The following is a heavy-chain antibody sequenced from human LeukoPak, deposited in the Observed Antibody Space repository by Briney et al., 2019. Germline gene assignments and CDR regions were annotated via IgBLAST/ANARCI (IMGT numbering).Heavy chain of an antibody. CDR1: GYTFTSYG. D-gene: IGHD6-19*01. Sequence: ASVKVSCTASGYTFTSYGISWVRQAPGQGLKWMGWISAYNGNTNYAQKLQGRVTMTTDTSTSTAYMELSSLRSEDTAVYYCARMQGISSGWSNHFDYWGQGTLVTVSS. V-gene: IGHV1-18*01. J-gene: IGHJ4*02. CDR3: ARMQGISSGWSNHFDY. CDR2: ISAYNGNT.